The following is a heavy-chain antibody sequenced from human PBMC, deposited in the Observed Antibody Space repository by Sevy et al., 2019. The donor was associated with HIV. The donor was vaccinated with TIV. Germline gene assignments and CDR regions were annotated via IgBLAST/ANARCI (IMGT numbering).Heavy chain of an antibody. Sequence: GGSLRLSCAASGFTFNTHAMNWVRQAPGKGLEWVSVISGPGYGTNYADSVKGRFSISRDNTKNSVYLQMNSLRGEDTAVFYCARAVPATDAFDIWGQGTLVTVSS. J-gene: IGHJ3*02. CDR1: GFTFNTHA. V-gene: IGHV3-23*01. CDR3: ARAVPATDAFDI. D-gene: IGHD6-19*01. CDR2: ISGPGYGT.